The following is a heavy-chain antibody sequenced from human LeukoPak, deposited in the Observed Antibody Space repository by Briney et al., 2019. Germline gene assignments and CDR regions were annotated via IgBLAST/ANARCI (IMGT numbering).Heavy chain of an antibody. J-gene: IGHJ4*02. Sequence: GGSLRLSCAASGFTFSNNSMSWVRQAPGKGLEWVSATSTSGGSAYYADSVKGRFTISRDNSKNTLYLQMDSLRADDTAVYYCARYSGSYYYPPAWDLWGQGTLVTVSS. CDR3: ARYSGSYYYPPAWDL. V-gene: IGHV3-23*01. CDR1: GFTFSNNS. D-gene: IGHD1-26*01. CDR2: TSTSGGSA.